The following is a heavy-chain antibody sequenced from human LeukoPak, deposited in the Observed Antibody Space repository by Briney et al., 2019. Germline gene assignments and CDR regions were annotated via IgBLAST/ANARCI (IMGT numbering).Heavy chain of an antibody. CDR2: ISSNGGST. J-gene: IGHJ4*02. CDR1: GFTFSSYA. Sequence: GGSLRLSCAASGFTFSSYAMHWVRQAPGKGLEYVSAISSNGGSTYYANSVKGRFTISRDNSKNTLYLQMGSLRAEDMAVYYCARGGFTIFGVVGDYWGQGTLVTVSS. V-gene: IGHV3-64*01. CDR3: ARGGFTIFGVVGDY. D-gene: IGHD3-3*01.